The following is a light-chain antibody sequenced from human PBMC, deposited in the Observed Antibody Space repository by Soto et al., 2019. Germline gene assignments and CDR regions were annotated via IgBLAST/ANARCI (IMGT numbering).Light chain of an antibody. J-gene: IGLJ2*01. CDR1: SSNIGAGYD. CDR3: QSYDSSLSGVV. V-gene: IGLV1-40*01. Sequence: QLVLTQPPSVSGAPGQRVTISCTGSSSNIGAGYDVHWYQQLPGTAPKILIYGNSNRPSGVPDRFSGSKSGTSASLAITGLHAEDEADYYCQSYDSSLSGVVFGGGTKLTVL. CDR2: GNS.